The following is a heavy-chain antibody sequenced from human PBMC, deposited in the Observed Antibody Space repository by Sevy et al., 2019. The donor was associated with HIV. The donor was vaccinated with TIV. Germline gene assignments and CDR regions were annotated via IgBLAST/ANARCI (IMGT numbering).Heavy chain of an antibody. V-gene: IGHV3-30*18. CDR2: ISYDGSNK. Sequence: GGSLRLSCAASGFTFSSYGMHWVRQAPGKGLEWVAVISYDGSNKYYADSVKDRFTISSDNSKNTLYLQMNSLRAADTSVYYCAKGAADYYYYGMDVWGQGTTVTVSS. D-gene: IGHD6-25*01. CDR3: AKGAADYYYYGMDV. J-gene: IGHJ6*02. CDR1: GFTFSSYG.